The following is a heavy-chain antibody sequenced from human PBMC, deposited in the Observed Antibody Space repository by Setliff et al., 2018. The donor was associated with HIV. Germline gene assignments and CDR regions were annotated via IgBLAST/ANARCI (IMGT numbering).Heavy chain of an antibody. CDR2: ILSTGEGT. CDR3: AKELAASGLGYFDS. V-gene: IGHV3-23*01. D-gene: IGHD3-22*01. J-gene: IGHJ4*02. Sequence: GGSLRLSCAASGFTFSNYAMSWVRQAPGEGLEWVSAILSTGEGTFYADSVKGRFTISRDNSKNTVYLQMNSLRAEDTAEYYCAKELAASGLGYFDSWGRGILVTVSS. CDR1: GFTFSNYA.